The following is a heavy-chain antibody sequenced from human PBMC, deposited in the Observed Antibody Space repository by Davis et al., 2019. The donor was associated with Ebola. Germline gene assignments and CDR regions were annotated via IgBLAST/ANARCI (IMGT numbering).Heavy chain of an antibody. D-gene: IGHD5-12*01. CDR1: GYTFTSYD. CDR2: MNPNSGNT. Sequence: APVKVSCKASGYTFTSYDINWVRQATGQGLEWMGWMNPNSGNTGYAQKFQGRVTMTRNTSISTAYMELSSLRSEDTAVYYCARGLSIVATPLYYYYYGMDVWGQGTTVTVSS. CDR3: ARGLSIVATPLYYYYYGMDV. V-gene: IGHV1-8*01. J-gene: IGHJ6*02.